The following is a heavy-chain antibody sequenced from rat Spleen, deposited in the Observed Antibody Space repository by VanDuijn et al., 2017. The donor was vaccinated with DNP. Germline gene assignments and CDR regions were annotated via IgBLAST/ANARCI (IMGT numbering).Heavy chain of an antibody. Sequence: EVQLVESGGGLVQPGRSLKLSCVASGLTFSDHNMAWVRLAPKKGLEWVATSRFDGRSTFYRDSERGRVTNSRENARSVLFLEMGSLRTEDTATYYCTRHDYDRPNDFYGMDVWGQGTSVIVSS. CDR2: SRFDGRST. CDR1: GLTFSDHN. CDR3: TRHDYDRPNDFYGMDV. V-gene: IGHV5-7*01. J-gene: IGHJ4*01. D-gene: IGHD1-12*01.